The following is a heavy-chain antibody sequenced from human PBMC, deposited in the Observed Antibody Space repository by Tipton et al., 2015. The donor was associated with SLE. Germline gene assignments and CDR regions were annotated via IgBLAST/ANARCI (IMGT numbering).Heavy chain of an antibody. CDR1: GYTFTSYR. CDR3: ARLGDWDQYYYMDV. V-gene: IGHV1-18*01. J-gene: IGHJ6*03. Sequence: QVQLVQSGAEVRKPGASVKVSCKASGYTFTSYRITWVRQAPGQGLEWMGWISGYNGNTNYAQKLQGRVTMTTDTSTSTAYMELRSLRSDDTAVYYCARLGDWDQYYYMDVWGKGTTVTVSS. D-gene: IGHD3-16*01. CDR2: ISGYNGNT.